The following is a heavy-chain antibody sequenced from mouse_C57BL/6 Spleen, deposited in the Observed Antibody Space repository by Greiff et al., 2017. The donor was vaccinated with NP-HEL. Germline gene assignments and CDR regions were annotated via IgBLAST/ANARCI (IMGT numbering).Heavy chain of an antibody. CDR1: GYTFTSYG. CDR2: IYPRSGNT. Sequence: QVQLQQSGAELARPGASVKLSCKASGYTFTSYGISWVKQRTGQGLEWIGEIYPRSGNTYYNEKFKGKATLTADKSSSTAYMELRSLTSEDSAVYFCARSGATVVAEALAMDYWGQGTSVTVSS. V-gene: IGHV1-81*01. D-gene: IGHD1-1*01. CDR3: ARSGATVVAEALAMDY. J-gene: IGHJ4*01.